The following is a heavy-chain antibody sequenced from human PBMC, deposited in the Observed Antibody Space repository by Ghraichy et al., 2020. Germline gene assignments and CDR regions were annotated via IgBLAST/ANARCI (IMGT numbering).Heavy chain of an antibody. CDR3: AGRYWGSSLGVDDY. CDR1: GASISSGGYY. CDR2: IYYSGST. D-gene: IGHD6-13*01. J-gene: IGHJ4*02. V-gene: IGHV4-31*11. Sequence: SETLSLTCAVSGASISSGGYYWSWIRQHPGKGLEWIGYIYYSGSTYYNPSLKSRITISLDTSKNQFSLKLSSVTAADTAVYYCAGRYWGSSLGVDDYWGQGTLVTVSS.